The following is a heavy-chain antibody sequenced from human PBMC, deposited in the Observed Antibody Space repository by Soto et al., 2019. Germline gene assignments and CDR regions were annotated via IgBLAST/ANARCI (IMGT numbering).Heavy chain of an antibody. V-gene: IGHV3-23*01. CDR2: ISGSGDRT. CDR1: GFTFRSYA. J-gene: IGHJ3*02. D-gene: IGHD1-26*01. CDR3: EKQIFKWELYAFDI. Sequence: GGSLRLSCGASGFTFRSYAMSWVRQTPGKGLEWVAGISGSGDRTYYADSVKGRFNISRDNSKNTVDLQLSSLRVEDTAVYLCEKQIFKWELYAFDIWGQGTMVTVSS.